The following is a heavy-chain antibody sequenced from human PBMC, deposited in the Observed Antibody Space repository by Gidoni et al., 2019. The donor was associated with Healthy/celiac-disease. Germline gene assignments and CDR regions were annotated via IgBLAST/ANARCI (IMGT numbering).Heavy chain of an antibody. V-gene: IGHV3-15*07. CDR3: TTDGWGSNYYYYYGMDV. J-gene: IGHJ6*02. CDR1: GFTFGNAW. Sequence: EVQLVESGGGLVKPGGSLRLSCAASGFTFGNAWMNWVRQAPGKGLEWVGSIKSKTDGGTTDYAAPVKGRFTISRDDSKNTLYLQMNRLKTEDTAVYYCTTDGWGSNYYYYYGMDVWGQGTTVTVSS. CDR2: IKSKTDGGTT. D-gene: IGHD6-19*01.